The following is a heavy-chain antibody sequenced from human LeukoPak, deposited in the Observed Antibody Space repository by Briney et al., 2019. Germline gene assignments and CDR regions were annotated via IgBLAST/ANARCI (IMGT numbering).Heavy chain of an antibody. CDR3: VRIVGHTTTDF. CDR2: VSFDGRNK. Sequence: GGSLRLSCEASGFSLSSYAFHWVRQAPGKGLEWVSFVSFDGRNKNYADSVRGRFAISRDNSKNTLYLQMNSVTYEDTAVYFCVRIVGHTTTDFWGQGTIVTVSS. D-gene: IGHD1-26*01. V-gene: IGHV3-30*09. CDR1: GFSLSSYA. J-gene: IGHJ4*02.